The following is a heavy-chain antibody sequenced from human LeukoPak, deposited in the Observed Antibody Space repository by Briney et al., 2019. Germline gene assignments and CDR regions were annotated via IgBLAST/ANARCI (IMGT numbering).Heavy chain of an antibody. CDR3: ARVRGGSVRSAFDI. D-gene: IGHD3-10*01. Sequence: GGSLRLSCAGSGFTFSSYDVHWVRRAPGKGLEWMASLSYDGGHKYYADSVQGRFTISRDTSRNTLHLQMNSLRSDDTAVYYCARVRGGSVRSAFDIWGHGTLVTVSS. CDR2: LSYDGGHK. CDR1: GFTFSSYD. J-gene: IGHJ3*02. V-gene: IGHV3-30-3*01.